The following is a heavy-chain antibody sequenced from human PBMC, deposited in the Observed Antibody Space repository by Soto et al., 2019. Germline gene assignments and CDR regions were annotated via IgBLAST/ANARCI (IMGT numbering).Heavy chain of an antibody. V-gene: IGHV4-34*01. D-gene: IGHD6-6*01. CDR1: GGSFSGYY. CDR2: INHSGST. CDR3: ARELVRRFDY. J-gene: IGHJ4*02. Sequence: SETLSLTCAVYGGSFSGYYWSWIRQPPGKGLEWIGEINHSGSTNYNPSLKSRVTISVDTSKNQFSLKLSSVTAADTAVYYCARELVRRFDYWGQGTLVTVSS.